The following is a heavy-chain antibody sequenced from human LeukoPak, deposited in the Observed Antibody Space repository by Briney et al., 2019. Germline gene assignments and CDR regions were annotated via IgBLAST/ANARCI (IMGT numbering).Heavy chain of an antibody. CDR2: ISGSGGST. V-gene: IGHV3-23*01. J-gene: IGHJ3*02. Sequence: PGGSLRLSCAASGFTFSSYAMSWVRQAPGKGLEWVSAISGSGGSTYYADSVKGRFTISRDNSKNTLYLQMNSLRAEDTAVYYCAKGRGVVAATLDSWAFDIWGQGTMVTVSS. CDR3: AKGRGVVAATLDSWAFDI. D-gene: IGHD2-15*01. CDR1: GFTFSSYA.